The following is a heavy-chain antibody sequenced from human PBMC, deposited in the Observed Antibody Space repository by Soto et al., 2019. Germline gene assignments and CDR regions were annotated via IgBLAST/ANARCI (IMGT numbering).Heavy chain of an antibody. CDR2: IYYSGST. CDR1: GGSISSGGYY. J-gene: IGHJ4*02. CDR3: AAEGGFGPLFVD. Sequence: QVQLQESGPGLVKPSQTLSLTCTVSGGSISSGGYYWSWIRQHPGKGLEWIGYIYYSGSTYYNPSLKRRVTISVDTSKNPFSRKPSSVTAADTAVYYCAAEGGFGPLFVDWGQGNLVTVPS. D-gene: IGHD3-3*01. V-gene: IGHV4-31*03.